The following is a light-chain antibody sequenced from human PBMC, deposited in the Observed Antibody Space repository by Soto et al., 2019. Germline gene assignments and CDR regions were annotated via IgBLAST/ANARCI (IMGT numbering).Light chain of an antibody. CDR3: KHRSNWPPT. V-gene: IGKV3-11*01. CDR2: DAS. Sequence: EIVLTQSPATLSLSPGERATLSCRASQSVSSYLAWYQQKPGQAPRLLIYDASNRATGIPARFSGSGSGTDFTLTISSLEPEDFAVYYCKHRSNWPPTFGQGTKLEIK. J-gene: IGKJ2*01. CDR1: QSVSSY.